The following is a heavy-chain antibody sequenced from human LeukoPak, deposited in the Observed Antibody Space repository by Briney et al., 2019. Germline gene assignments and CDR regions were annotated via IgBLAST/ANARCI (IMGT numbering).Heavy chain of an antibody. Sequence: GGSLRLSCAASGFTVSSNYMSWVRQAPGKGLERGSVIYSGGSTYYAYSVKGRFTTSRDNSKNTLYIQKNSPKAEDTAVYYCARAGGYWGQGTLVTVSS. V-gene: IGHV3-53*01. D-gene: IGHD2-15*01. CDR2: IYSGGST. CDR3: ARAGGY. CDR1: GFTVSSNY. J-gene: IGHJ4*02.